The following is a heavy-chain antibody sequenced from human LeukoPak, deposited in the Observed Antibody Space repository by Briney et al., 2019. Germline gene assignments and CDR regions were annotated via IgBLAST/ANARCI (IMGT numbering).Heavy chain of an antibody. CDR2: ISNSGDAT. D-gene: IGHD6-19*01. V-gene: IGHV3-48*01. J-gene: IGHJ6*03. CDR1: GFTFSSRDW. Sequence: GGSLRLSCVASGFTFSSRDWMTWVRQAPGKGLEWVSIISNSGDATFYADSVKGRFTISRDNAKNSLYLQMNSLRAEDTAVYYCARDERQYSSGWYEVHYMDVWGKGTTVTVSS. CDR3: ARDERQYSSGWYEVHYMDV.